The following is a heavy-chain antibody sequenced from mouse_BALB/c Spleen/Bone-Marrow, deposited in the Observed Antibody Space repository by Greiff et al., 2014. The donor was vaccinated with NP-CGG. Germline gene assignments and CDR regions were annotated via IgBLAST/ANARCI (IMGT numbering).Heavy chain of an antibody. CDR2: IRNKANGYTT. CDR1: GFTFTDYY. CDR3: ARDKNYGSYWYFDV. V-gene: IGHV7-3*02. Sequence: EVQLVESGGGLVQPGGSLRLSCATSGFTFTDYYMSWVRQPPGKALEWLGFIRNKANGYTTEYSASLRGRFTISRDNSQSILYLQMNTLRAEDSATYYCARDKNYGSYWYFDVWGAGTTVTVSS. J-gene: IGHJ1*01. D-gene: IGHD2-1*01.